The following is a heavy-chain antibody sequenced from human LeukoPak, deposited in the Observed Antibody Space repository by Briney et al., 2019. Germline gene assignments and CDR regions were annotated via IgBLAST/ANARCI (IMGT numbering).Heavy chain of an antibody. J-gene: IGHJ3*02. CDR3: ARLNSGSYYGSAFDI. CDR2: TSAYNGNT. V-gene: IGHV1-18*01. CDR1: GYTFTSYG. D-gene: IGHD1-26*01. Sequence: ASVKVSCKASGYTFTSYGISWVRQAPGQGLEWMGWTSAYNGNTNYAQKLQGRVTMTTDTSTSTAYMELRSLRSDDTAVYYCARLNSGSYYGSAFDIWGQGTMVTVSS.